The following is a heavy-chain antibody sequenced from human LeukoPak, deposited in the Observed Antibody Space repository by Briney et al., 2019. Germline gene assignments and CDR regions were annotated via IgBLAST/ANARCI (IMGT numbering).Heavy chain of an antibody. D-gene: IGHD4-11*01. CDR2: INHRGST. V-gene: IGHV4-34*01. Sequence: GSLRLSCAASGFTFGSCWMNWVRQTPGKGLEWIGEINHRGSTTYNPSLKSRVTISVDTSKSQFSLKVRSLTAADTAVYYCAGDRYSNSFYYYYAMDVWGQGTTVTVSS. CDR1: GFTFGSCW. CDR3: AGDRYSNSFYYYYAMDV. J-gene: IGHJ6*02.